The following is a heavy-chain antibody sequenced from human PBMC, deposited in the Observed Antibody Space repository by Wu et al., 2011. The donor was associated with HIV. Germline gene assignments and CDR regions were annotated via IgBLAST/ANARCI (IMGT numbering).Heavy chain of an antibody. D-gene: IGHD4-17*01. CDR3: ARDSTVTRIRLYYYYMDV. CDR2: IIPLFGTA. J-gene: IGHJ6*03. Sequence: QVQLVQSGAAVKKPGSSVKVSCKASGGTFSSYAISWVRQAPGQGLQWMGGIIPLFGTAHYAQKFQGRVTLTADKSTSTAYMELSSLRSEDTAVYYCARDSTVTRIRLYYYYMDVWGKGTTVTVSS. V-gene: IGHV1-69*14. CDR1: GGTFSSYA.